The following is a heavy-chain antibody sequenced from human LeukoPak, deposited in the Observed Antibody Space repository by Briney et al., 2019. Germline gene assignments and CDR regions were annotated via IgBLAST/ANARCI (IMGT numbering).Heavy chain of an antibody. CDR2: ISETSRKT. V-gene: IGHV3-23*01. CDR1: GFTFNIYA. CDR3: VQEARRDGYKLAPVAEH. D-gene: IGHD5-24*01. Sequence: GGSLRLSCAASGFTFNIYAMSWVRQAPGKGLEWVSAISETSRKTYYADSVKGRFTISRDNSKDTLYLQMNGLRDEDTAVYYCVQEARRDGYKLAPVAEHWGQGTLVTVSS. J-gene: IGHJ1*01.